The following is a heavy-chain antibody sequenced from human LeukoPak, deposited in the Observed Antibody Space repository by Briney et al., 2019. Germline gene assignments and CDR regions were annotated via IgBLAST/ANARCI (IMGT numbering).Heavy chain of an antibody. CDR2: VNNDGSST. CDR1: GFTFSTYW. J-gene: IGHJ4*02. D-gene: IGHD2-21*01. CDR3: ARLGIAFDY. V-gene: IGHV3-74*01. Sequence: PGGSLRLSCAASGFTFSTYWMNWVRQAPGKGLVWVSRVNNDGSSTSYADSVKGRFTISRDNAKNSLYLQMNSLRAEDTAVYYCARLGIAFDYWGQGTLVTVSS.